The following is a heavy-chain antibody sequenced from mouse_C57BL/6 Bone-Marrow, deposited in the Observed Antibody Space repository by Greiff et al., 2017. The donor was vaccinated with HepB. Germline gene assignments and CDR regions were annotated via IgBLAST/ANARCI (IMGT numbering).Heavy chain of an antibody. Sequence: QVQLQQSGAELVRPGASVKLSCKASGYTFTDYYINWVKQRPGQGLEWIARIYPGSGNTYYNEKFKGKATLTAEKSSSTAYMQLSSLTSEDSAVYFCVSPQFITTVVAPYWYFDVWGTGTTVTVSS. D-gene: IGHD1-1*01. CDR3: VSPQFITTVVAPYWYFDV. CDR2: IYPGSGNT. J-gene: IGHJ1*03. CDR1: GYTFTDYY. V-gene: IGHV1-76*01.